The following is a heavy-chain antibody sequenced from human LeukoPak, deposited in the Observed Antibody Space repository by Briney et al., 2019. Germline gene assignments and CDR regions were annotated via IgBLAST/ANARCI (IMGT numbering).Heavy chain of an antibody. CDR1: GGTFSSYA. J-gene: IGHJ4*02. Sequence: GSSVKVSCKASGGTFSSYAISWVRQAPGQGLEWMGWINPNSGGTNYAQKFQGRVTMTRDTSVNTAYMELSRLRSDDTAVYYCAREDYFVSGIYYNSYDYWGQGTLVTVSS. V-gene: IGHV1-2*02. D-gene: IGHD3-10*01. CDR3: AREDYFVSGIYYNSYDY. CDR2: INPNSGGT.